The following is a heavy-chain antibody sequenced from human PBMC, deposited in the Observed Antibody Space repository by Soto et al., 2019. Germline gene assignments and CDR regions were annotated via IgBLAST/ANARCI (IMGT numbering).Heavy chain of an antibody. CDR3: ARNQGFLRVFDP. V-gene: IGHV4-61*01. CDR2: ISYSENT. D-gene: IGHD3-10*01. J-gene: IGHJ5*02. CDR1: GVSVNMTNNY. Sequence: SETLSLTCSVSGVSVNMTNNYWSWIRQPPGKGLEWIGYISYSENTNYNSSLKSRVSISVDKSKNQFSMKLSSVTAADTAIYYCARNQGFLRVFDPWSQGTLVTVSS.